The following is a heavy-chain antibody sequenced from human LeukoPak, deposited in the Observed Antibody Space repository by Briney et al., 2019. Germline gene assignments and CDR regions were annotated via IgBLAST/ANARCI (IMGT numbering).Heavy chain of an antibody. V-gene: IGHV4-39*07. J-gene: IGHJ5*02. D-gene: IGHD3-10*01. Sequence: PSETLSLTCSVSGGSIRSSSYYWGWIRQPPGKGLEWIGSIYYSGNTYYNPSLKSRVTISVDTSKNQFSLRLTSVSAADTAVYYCVRGPYGSGISNWFDPWGQGTQVIVSS. CDR2: IYYSGNT. CDR3: VRGPYGSGISNWFDP. CDR1: GGSIRSSSYY.